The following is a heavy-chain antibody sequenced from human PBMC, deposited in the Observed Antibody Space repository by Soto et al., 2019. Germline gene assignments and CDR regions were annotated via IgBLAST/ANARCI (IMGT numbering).Heavy chain of an antibody. CDR1: GYSISSGYY. CDR3: ARDSAIFGVDDAYGIDV. D-gene: IGHD3-3*01. J-gene: IGHJ6*02. Sequence: PSETLSLTCAVSGYSISSGYYWGWIRQPPGKGLEWIGSIYHSGSTYYNPSLKSRVTISVDTSKNQFSLKLSSVTAADTAVYYCARDSAIFGVDDAYGIDVWGQGTTVTVSS. V-gene: IGHV4-38-2*02. CDR2: IYHSGST.